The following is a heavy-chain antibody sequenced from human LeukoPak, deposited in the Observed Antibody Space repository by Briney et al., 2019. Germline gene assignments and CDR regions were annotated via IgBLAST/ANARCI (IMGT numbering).Heavy chain of an antibody. CDR3: ARQLGIDY. V-gene: IGHV3-30-3*01. CDR2: ISYDGSNK. D-gene: IGHD7-27*01. CDR1: GFTFSSYA. Sequence: GGSLRLSCAASGFTFSSYAMHWVRQAPGKGLEWVAVISYDGSNKYYADSVKGRFTTSRDNSKNTLYLQMNSLRAEDTAVYYCARQLGIDYWGQGTLVTVSS. J-gene: IGHJ4*02.